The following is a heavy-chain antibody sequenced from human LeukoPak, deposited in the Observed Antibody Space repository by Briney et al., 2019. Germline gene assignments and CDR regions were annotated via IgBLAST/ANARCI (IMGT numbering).Heavy chain of an antibody. CDR2: INHSGST. D-gene: IGHD6-19*01. Sequence: SETLSLTCAVYGVSFRGYYWSWIRQPPGKGLEWIGEINHSGSTNYNPSLKSRVTISVDTSKNQFSLKLSSVTAADTAVYYCARGIAVAGTGFDYWGQGTLVTVSS. V-gene: IGHV4-34*01. CDR1: GVSFRGYY. CDR3: ARGIAVAGTGFDY. J-gene: IGHJ4*02.